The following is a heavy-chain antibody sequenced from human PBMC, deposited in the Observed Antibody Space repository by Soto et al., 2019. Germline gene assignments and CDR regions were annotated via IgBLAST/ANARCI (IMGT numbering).Heavy chain of an antibody. CDR3: ARHAGYSSSWKTHDYYYYGMDV. D-gene: IGHD6-13*01. CDR2: IYPGDSDT. V-gene: IGHV5-51*01. CDR1: GYSITSYW. J-gene: IGHJ6*02. Sequence: PGEPLKVSWKGSGYSITSYWIGRVRKMPGKGLEWMGIIYPGDSDTRYSPSFQGQVTISADKSISTAYLQWSSLKASDTAMYYCARHAGYSSSWKTHDYYYYGMDVWGQGTTVTVSS.